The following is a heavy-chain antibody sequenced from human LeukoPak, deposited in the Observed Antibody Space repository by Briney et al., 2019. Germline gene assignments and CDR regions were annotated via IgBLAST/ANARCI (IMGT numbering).Heavy chain of an antibody. CDR3: AAHSSSWGGDAFDI. Sequence: ASVKVSCKASGCTFTGYYMHWVRQAPGQGLEWMGWINPNSGGTNYAQKFQGRVTMTRDTSISTAYMELSRLRSDDTAVYYCAAHSSSWGGDAFDIWGQGTMVTVSS. CDR1: GCTFTGYY. CDR2: INPNSGGT. D-gene: IGHD6-13*01. J-gene: IGHJ3*02. V-gene: IGHV1-2*02.